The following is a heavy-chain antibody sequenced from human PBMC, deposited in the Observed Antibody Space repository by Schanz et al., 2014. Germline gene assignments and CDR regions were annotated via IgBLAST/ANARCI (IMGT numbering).Heavy chain of an antibody. CDR1: GFSFSSYA. D-gene: IGHD5-12*01. CDR3: ARKVVATIGGYYDN. Sequence: EVQLVESGGGLVEPGGSLRLSCAASGFSFSSYAMGWVSQARGKGLEWVSAMNESHSTIYYADSVRGRFTISRDNAENTLFLQMNSLRAEDTAVYYCARKVVATIGGYYDNWGQGTLVIVSS. J-gene: IGHJ4*02. V-gene: IGHV3-23*04. CDR2: MNESHSTI.